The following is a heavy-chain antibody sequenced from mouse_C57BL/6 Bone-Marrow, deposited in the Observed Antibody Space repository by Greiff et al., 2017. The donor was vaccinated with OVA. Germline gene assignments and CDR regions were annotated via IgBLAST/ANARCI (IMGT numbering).Heavy chain of an antibody. CDR3: ARNTYYSNYVPFAY. V-gene: IGHV2-2*01. Sequence: VKLVESGPGLVQPSQSLSITCTVSGFSLTSYGVHWVRQSPGKGLEWLGVIWSGGSTDYNAAFISRLSISKDNSKGQVFFKMNSLQADDTAIYYGARNTYYSNYVPFAYWGQGTLVTVSA. J-gene: IGHJ3*01. CDR1: GFSLTSYG. CDR2: IWSGGST. D-gene: IGHD2-5*01.